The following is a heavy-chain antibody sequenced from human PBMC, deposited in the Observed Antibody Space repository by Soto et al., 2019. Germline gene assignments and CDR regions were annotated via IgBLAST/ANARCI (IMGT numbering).Heavy chain of an antibody. CDR3: ARRFPGAFDI. CDR1: GGSISSSSYY. CDR2: IYYSGST. J-gene: IGHJ3*02. Sequence: QLQLQESGPGLVKPSETLSLTCTVSGGSISSSSYYWGWIRQPPGKGLEWIGSIYYSGSTYYNPSLKSRVTISVDASKNQFSLKLSSVTAADTAVYYCARRFPGAFDIWGQGTMVTVSS. D-gene: IGHD2-21*01. V-gene: IGHV4-39*01.